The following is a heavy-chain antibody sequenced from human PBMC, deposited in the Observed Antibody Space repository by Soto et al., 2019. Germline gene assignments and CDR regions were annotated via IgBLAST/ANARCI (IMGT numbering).Heavy chain of an antibody. J-gene: IGHJ6*02. CDR3: ARVSGDYGDPIYGMDV. CDR1: GFTFSSYW. Sequence: GGSLRLSCAASGFTFSSYWMHWVRQAPGKGLVWVSRINSDGSSTSYADSVKGRFTISRDNAKNTLYLQMNSLRAEDTAVYYCARVSGDYGDPIYGMDVWGQGTTVTVSS. D-gene: IGHD4-17*01. V-gene: IGHV3-74*01. CDR2: INSDGSST.